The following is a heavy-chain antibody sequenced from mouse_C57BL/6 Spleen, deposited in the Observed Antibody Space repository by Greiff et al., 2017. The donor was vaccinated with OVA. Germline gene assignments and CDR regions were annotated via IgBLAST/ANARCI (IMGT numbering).Heavy chain of an antibody. CDR1: GYTFTSYW. CDR2: IYPGSGST. J-gene: IGHJ2*01. Sequence: VQLQQPGAELVKPGASVKMSCKASGYTFTSYWITWVKQRPGQGLEWIGDIYPGSGSTNYNEKFKSKATLTVDKSSSTAYMQLSSLTSEDSAVYYCASWGLLRYFDYWGQGTTLTVSS. CDR3: ASWGLLRYFDY. D-gene: IGHD1-1*01. V-gene: IGHV1-55*01.